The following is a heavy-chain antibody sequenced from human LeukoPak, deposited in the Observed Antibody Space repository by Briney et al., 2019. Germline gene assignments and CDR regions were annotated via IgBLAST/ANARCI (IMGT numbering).Heavy chain of an antibody. CDR3: ARDAPTYSNYVFDY. CDR1: GGSISSSSYY. CDR2: IYYSGST. D-gene: IGHD4-11*01. V-gene: IGHV4-39*07. Sequence: SETLSLTCTVSGGSISSSSYYWGWIRQPPGKGLEWIGSIYYSGSTYYNPSLKSRVTISVDTSKNQFSLKLSSVTAADTAVYYCARDAPTYSNYVFDYWGQGTLVTVSS. J-gene: IGHJ4*02.